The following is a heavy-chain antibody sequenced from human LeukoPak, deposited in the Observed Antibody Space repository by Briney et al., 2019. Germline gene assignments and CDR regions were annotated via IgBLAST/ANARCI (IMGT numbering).Heavy chain of an antibody. Sequence: SVKVSCKASGGTFSSYAISWVRQAPGQGLEWMGGIIPIFGTANYAQKSQGRVTITADKSTSTAYMELSSLRSEDTAVYYCARGGVVPAARNWFDPWGQGTLVTVSS. J-gene: IGHJ5*02. CDR3: ARGGVVPAARNWFDP. CDR2: IIPIFGTA. V-gene: IGHV1-69*06. D-gene: IGHD2-2*01. CDR1: GGTFSSYA.